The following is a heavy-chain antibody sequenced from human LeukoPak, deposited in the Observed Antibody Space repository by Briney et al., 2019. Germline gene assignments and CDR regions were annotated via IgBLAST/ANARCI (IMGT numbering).Heavy chain of an antibody. J-gene: IGHJ4*02. CDR1: GFTLNNYA. Sequence: GGSLRLSCAASGFTLNNYAMTWVRQAPGKGLEWVSAICASGGNTYYADSVKGRFTISRDTSKNTLYLQMKSLRAEDTAVYYCAKVISSSCGIGGYWGQGTLVTVSS. D-gene: IGHD6-13*01. CDR3: AKVISSSCGIGGY. V-gene: IGHV3-23*01. CDR2: ICASGGNT.